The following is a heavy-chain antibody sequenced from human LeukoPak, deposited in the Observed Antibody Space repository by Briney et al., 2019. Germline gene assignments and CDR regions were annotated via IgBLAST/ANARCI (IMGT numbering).Heavy chain of an antibody. CDR1: GYTFIGYY. CDR3: ARELGGSYNWFDP. J-gene: IGHJ5*02. CDR2: INPDSGGT. D-gene: IGHD3-16*01. Sequence: ASVKVSCKASGYTFIGYYMHWVRQAPGQGLEWMGRINPDSGGTNFAQRFQGRVTMTRDTSINTAYMELSRLRSDDTSIYYCARELGGSYNWFDPWGQGNLVTVSS. V-gene: IGHV1-2*06.